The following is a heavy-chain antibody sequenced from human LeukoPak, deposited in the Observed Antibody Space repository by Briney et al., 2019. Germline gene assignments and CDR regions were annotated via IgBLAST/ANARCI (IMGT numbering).Heavy chain of an antibody. CDR2: INHSGST. Sequence: PSETLSLTCAVYGGSFSGYYWSWIRQPPGKGLEWIGEINHSGSTNYNPSLKSRVTISVDTSKNQFSLKLSSVTAADTAVYYCARVYYGSGSYYKPFDYWGQGTLVTVSS. D-gene: IGHD3-10*01. J-gene: IGHJ4*02. CDR1: GGSFSGYY. V-gene: IGHV4-34*01. CDR3: ARVYYGSGSYYKPFDY.